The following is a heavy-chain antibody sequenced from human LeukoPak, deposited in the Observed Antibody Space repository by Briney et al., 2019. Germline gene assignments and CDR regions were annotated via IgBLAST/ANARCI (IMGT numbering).Heavy chain of an antibody. V-gene: IGHV4-34*01. Sequence: SETLSLTCVVYGASFSDYYWTWIRQPPGRGLEWIGEINHSGSTNSNPSLKSRLTISVDRSKNQFSLKLRSVTAADTAVYYCARHLITMARLYWFDPWGQGTLVTVSS. D-gene: IGHD3-10*01. CDR3: ARHLITMARLYWFDP. J-gene: IGHJ5*02. CDR2: INHSGST. CDR1: GASFSDYY.